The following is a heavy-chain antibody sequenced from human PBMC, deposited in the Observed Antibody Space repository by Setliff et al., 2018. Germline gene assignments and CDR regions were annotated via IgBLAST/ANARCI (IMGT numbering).Heavy chain of an antibody. D-gene: IGHD1-26*01. J-gene: IGHJ4*02. CDR1: GYTFTNYG. CDR2: LSASNGNR. Sequence: GASVKVFCKASGYTFTNYGVSWVRQAPGQGLEWMGWLSASNGNRNYAQKLQGRVTMTTDTSTSTAYMELRSLRSDDTAVYYCATSWGATPFDYWGQGTLVTVSS. V-gene: IGHV1-18*01. CDR3: ATSWGATPFDY.